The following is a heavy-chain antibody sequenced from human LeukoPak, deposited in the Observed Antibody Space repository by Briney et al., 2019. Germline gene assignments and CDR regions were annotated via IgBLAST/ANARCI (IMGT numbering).Heavy chain of an antibody. Sequence: GASVKVSCRSSGGTFNTHIFNWVRQAPGQGLEWMGWINPNSGGTNYAQKFQGRVTMTRDTSISTAYMELSRLRSDDTAVYYCAREQAHYYYGMDVWGQGTTVTVSS. CDR3: AREQAHYYYGMDV. V-gene: IGHV1-2*02. J-gene: IGHJ6*02. CDR1: GGTFNTHI. CDR2: INPNSGGT.